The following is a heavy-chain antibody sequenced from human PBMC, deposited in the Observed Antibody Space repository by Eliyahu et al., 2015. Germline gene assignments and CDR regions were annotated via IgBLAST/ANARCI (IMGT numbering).Heavy chain of an antibody. CDR3: VRLYEGNYYFDY. CDR2: MKPDSGGT. J-gene: IGHJ4*02. D-gene: IGHD5/OR15-5a*01. Sequence: QVQLVQSGAEVKEPGASVKVSCKASGYTFSGYYIQWVRQAPGQGLEWMGWMKPDSGGTKYAQKFQGRVTMTRDTSISTAYMELRRLTSDDTAVYYCVRLYEGNYYFDYWGQGTLVTVSS. V-gene: IGHV1-2*02. CDR1: GYTFSGYY.